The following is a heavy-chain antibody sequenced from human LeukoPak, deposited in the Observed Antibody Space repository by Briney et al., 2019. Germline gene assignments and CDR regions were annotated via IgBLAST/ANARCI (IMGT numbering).Heavy chain of an antibody. CDR3: ARIHTVTTATDY. J-gene: IGHJ4*02. Sequence: SVKVSCKASGGTFSSYAISWVRQAPGQGLEWMGRIIPIFGTANCAQKFQGRVTITADKSTSTAYMELSSLRSEDTAVYYCARIHTVTTATDYWGQGTLVTVSS. D-gene: IGHD4-17*01. CDR1: GGTFSSYA. CDR2: IIPIFGTA. V-gene: IGHV1-69*06.